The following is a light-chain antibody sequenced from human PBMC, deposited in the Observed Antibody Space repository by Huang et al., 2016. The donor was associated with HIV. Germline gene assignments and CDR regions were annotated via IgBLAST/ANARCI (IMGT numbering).Light chain of an antibody. Sequence: VLTQSPGTLSLSPGERATLSCRASHAISSSYLAWYQQTPGQAPRLLIFNTSNRATGIPDRFSGSGSGTDFTLTITRLEPEDFAVYFCHQYGTAPRTFGQGTKLEMK. V-gene: IGKV3-20*01. J-gene: IGKJ2*01. CDR3: HQYGTAPRT. CDR2: NTS. CDR1: HAISSSY.